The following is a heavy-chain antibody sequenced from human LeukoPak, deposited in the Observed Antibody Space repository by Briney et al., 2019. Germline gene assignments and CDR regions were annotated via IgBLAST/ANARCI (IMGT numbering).Heavy chain of an antibody. CDR1: GFTFGDYT. J-gene: IGHJ4*02. V-gene: IGHV3-49*04. D-gene: IGHD3-9*01. CDR2: IRNREYGATT. Sequence: GGSLRLSCAASGFTFGDYTMSWVRQAPGKGLEWVGFIRNREYGATTDYAASVKGRFTISRDDSKSIAYLQMNSLKTEDTAVYYCTRVAYDILTGYLLLDYWGQGTLVTVSS. CDR3: TRVAYDILTGYLLLDY.